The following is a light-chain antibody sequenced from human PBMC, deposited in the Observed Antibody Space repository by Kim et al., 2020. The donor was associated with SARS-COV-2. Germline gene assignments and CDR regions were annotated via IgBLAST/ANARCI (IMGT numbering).Light chain of an antibody. CDR2: SAS. V-gene: IGKV3-20*01. CDR3: QQYAGSPLT. J-gene: IGKJ4*01. Sequence: SPGKKAPLPCRASQSVGNNYLAWYQQKSGRAPRLLIHSASSRATGIPDRFSGSGSWTEYTLTVSRLGPEDFAVYFCQQYAGSPLTFGGGTKVDIK. CDR1: QSVGNNY.